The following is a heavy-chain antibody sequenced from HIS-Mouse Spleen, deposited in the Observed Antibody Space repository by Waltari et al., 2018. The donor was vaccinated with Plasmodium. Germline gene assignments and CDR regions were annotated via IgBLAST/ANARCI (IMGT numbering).Heavy chain of an antibody. CDR2: INPRVGST. J-gene: IGHJ6*02. CDR3: ARDLFRIGVAGTEYYYGMDV. V-gene: IGHV1-46*01. Sequence: QVQLVQSGAEVKKPGASVKVSCKASGYTFTSYYMHWVRQAPGQGLEWMGIINPRVGSTSYAQKFQGRVTMTRDTSTSTVYMELSSLRSEDTAVYYCARDLFRIGVAGTEYYYGMDVWGQGTTVTVSS. D-gene: IGHD6-19*01. CDR1: GYTFTSYY.